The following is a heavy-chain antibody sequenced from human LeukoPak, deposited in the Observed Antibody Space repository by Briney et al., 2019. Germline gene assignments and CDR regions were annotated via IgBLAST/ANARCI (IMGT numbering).Heavy chain of an antibody. CDR3: AREPSSSSFDY. J-gene: IGHJ4*02. D-gene: IGHD6-6*01. V-gene: IGHV3-30-3*01. CDR1: GFTFSSYA. CDR2: ISYDGSNK. Sequence: GGSLRLSCAASGFTFSSYAIHWVRQAPGKGLEWVAVISYDGSNKYYADSVKGRFTISRDNSKNTLYLQMNSLRAEDTAVYYCAREPSSSSFDYWGQGTLVTVSS.